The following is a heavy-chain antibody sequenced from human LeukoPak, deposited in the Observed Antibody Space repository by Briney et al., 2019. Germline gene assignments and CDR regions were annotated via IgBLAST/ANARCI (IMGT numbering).Heavy chain of an antibody. J-gene: IGHJ4*02. CDR3: ANTPQLWTQFDY. D-gene: IGHD1-1*01. CDR2: IPYDGSNK. Sequence: GGSLKLSCAASGFTFSSYGMHWVRQAPGKGLEWVAVIPYDGSNKYYADSVKGRFTISRDNSKNTLYLQMNSLRAEDTAVYYCANTPQLWTQFDYWGQGTLVTVSS. V-gene: IGHV3-30*18. CDR1: GFTFSSYG.